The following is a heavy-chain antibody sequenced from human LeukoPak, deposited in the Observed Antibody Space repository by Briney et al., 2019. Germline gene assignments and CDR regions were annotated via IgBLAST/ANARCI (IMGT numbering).Heavy chain of an antibody. J-gene: IGHJ4*02. Sequence: ASVKVSCKASGYTFTSYGISWVRQAPGQGLEWMGWISAYNGNTNYAQKLQGRVTMTTDTSTSTAYMELRSLRPDDTAVYYCARYLLGFGELSAADYWGQGTLVTVSS. D-gene: IGHD3-10*01. V-gene: IGHV1-18*01. CDR3: ARYLLGFGELSAADY. CDR2: ISAYNGNT. CDR1: GYTFTSYG.